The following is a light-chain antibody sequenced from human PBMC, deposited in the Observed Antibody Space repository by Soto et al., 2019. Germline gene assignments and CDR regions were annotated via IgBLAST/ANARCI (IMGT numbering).Light chain of an antibody. CDR2: EVT. CDR3: SSHTSGDTRV. J-gene: IGLJ1*01. Sequence: QSVLTQPAAVSGSPGQSIAIGCAGTSGDVGGYDYVSWYQQHPDKAPKLIIYEVTKRPSGVSNRFSGSKSGNTASLTISGLQPDDEADYYCSSHTSGDTRVFGSGTKVTV. V-gene: IGLV2-14*01. CDR1: SGDVGGYDY.